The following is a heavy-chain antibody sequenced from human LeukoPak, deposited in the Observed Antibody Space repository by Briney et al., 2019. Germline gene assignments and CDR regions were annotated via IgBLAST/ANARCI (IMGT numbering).Heavy chain of an antibody. Sequence: SETLSLTCTVSGGSISISYYWGWIRQPPGKGLEWIGSIYYSGSTYYNPSLKSRVTISVDTSKNQFSLKLSSVTAADTAVYYCARDGGYCSGDGCVNRDYWGQGTLVTVSS. V-gene: IGHV4-39*07. J-gene: IGHJ4*02. CDR3: ARDGGYCSGDGCVNRDY. CDR2: IYYSGST. CDR1: GGSISISYY. D-gene: IGHD2-15*01.